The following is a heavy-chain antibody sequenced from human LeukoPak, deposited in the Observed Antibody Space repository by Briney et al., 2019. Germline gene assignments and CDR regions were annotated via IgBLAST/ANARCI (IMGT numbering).Heavy chain of an antibody. CDR3: ARLRVAVAGYFDY. J-gene: IGHJ4*02. CDR2: IYYSRST. Sequence: SETLSLTCTVSGGSISSYYWSWIRQPPGKGLEWIGYIYYSRSTNYNPSLKSRVTISVDTSKNQFSLKLSSVTAADTAVYYCARLRVAVAGYFDYWGQGTLVTVSS. V-gene: IGHV4-59*08. CDR1: GGSISSYY. D-gene: IGHD6-19*01.